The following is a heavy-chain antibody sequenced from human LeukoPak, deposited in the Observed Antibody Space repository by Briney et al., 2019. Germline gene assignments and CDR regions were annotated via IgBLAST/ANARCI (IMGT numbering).Heavy chain of an antibody. V-gene: IGHV3-53*01. J-gene: IGHJ4*02. Sequence: PGGSLRLSCAASGFTVSSNYMSWVRQAPGKGLEWVSVIYSGGRRYYADAVKGRFITSRDNSKKTLYLQMNNLRAEDNAVYYCARSSGSYLYFDNWGQGTLVTVSS. D-gene: IGHD1-26*01. CDR3: ARSSGSYLYFDN. CDR2: IYSGGRR. CDR1: GFTVSSNY.